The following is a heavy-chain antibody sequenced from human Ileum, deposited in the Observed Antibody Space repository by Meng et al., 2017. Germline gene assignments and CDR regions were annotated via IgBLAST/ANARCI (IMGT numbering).Heavy chain of an antibody. J-gene: IGHJ1*01. CDR2: INPDGGET. D-gene: IGHD3-16*01. CDR3: ARDQGSYGNFQH. CDR1: GFTFSSYW. V-gene: IGHV3-7*01. Sequence: GESLKISCVVSGFTFSSYWMTWVRLAPGKGLEWVASINPDGGETYHVDSVKGRFSISRDNAKNSLYLQMNSLRDEDTAVYHCARDQGSYGNFQHWGQGTLVTVSS.